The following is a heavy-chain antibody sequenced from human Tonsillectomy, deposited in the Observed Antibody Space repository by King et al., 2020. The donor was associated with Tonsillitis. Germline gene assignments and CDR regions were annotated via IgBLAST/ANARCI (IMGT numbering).Heavy chain of an antibody. D-gene: IGHD2-15*01. CDR2: IYHSGST. CDR1: GGSISSSNW. Sequence: QLQESGPGLVKPSGTLSLTCAVSGGSISSSNWWSWVRQPPGKGLEWIGEIYHSGSTNYNPSLKSRVTISVDKSKNQFSLKLTSVTAADTAVYYCARRYCSGARCYPGAFDYWGQGTLVTVSS. J-gene: IGHJ4*02. CDR3: ARRYCSGARCYPGAFDY. V-gene: IGHV4-4*02.